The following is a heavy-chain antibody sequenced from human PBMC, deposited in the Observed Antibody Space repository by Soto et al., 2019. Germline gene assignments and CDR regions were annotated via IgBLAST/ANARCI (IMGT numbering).Heavy chain of an antibody. V-gene: IGHV4-4*07. CDR3: ARGQRFSDWFDP. J-gene: IGHJ5*02. D-gene: IGHD3-3*01. Sequence: TLSLTCTVTGGAISGYYWTWIRQSDGEGLEWIGRIYSSGSTSYNPSLKSRVTISLGTSMNYFSLRLSSVTAADTAVYYCARGQRFSDWFDPWGQGTLVTVSS. CDR2: IYSSGST. CDR1: GGAISGYY.